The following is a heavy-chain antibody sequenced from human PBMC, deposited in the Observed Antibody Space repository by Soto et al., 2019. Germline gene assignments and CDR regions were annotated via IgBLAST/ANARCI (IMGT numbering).Heavy chain of an antibody. CDR3: AKDIAAAGTNWFDP. J-gene: IGHJ5*02. V-gene: IGHV4-34*01. Sequence: SETLSLTVAVYGGSFSGYYWSWILQPPVKGLEWIGEINHSGSTNYNPSLKSRVTISVDTSKNQFSLKLSSVTAADTAVYYCAKDIAAAGTNWFDPWAKATLLTAS. CDR2: INHSGST. D-gene: IGHD6-25*01. CDR1: GGSFSGYY.